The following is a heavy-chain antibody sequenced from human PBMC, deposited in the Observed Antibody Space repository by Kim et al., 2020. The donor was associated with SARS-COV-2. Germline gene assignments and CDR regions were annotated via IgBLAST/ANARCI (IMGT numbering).Heavy chain of an antibody. CDR1: GFTFGDYA. CDR2: IRSKAYGGTT. V-gene: IGHV3-49*03. Sequence: GGSLRLSCTASGFTFGDYAMSWFRQAPGKGLEWVGFIRSKAYGGTTEYAASVKGRFTISRDDSKSIAYLQMNSLKTEDTAVYYCTRDSPPLDGVVIIYYYYYGMDVWGQGTTVTVSS. J-gene: IGHJ6*02. CDR3: TRDSPPLDGVVIIYYYYYGMDV. D-gene: IGHD3-3*01.